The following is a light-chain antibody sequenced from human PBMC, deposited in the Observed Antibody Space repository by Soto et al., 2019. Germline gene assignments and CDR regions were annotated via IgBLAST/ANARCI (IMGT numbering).Light chain of an antibody. J-gene: IGLJ1*01. CDR1: SSDVGGYIY. Sequence: QSALTQPASVSGSPGQSITISCTGTSSDVGGYIYVSWYQQHPGKAPKLMIYDVTDRPSGVSNRFSGSKSGNTASLTISGLQAEDEADYYCRSYTSSGTLVFGTGTKVTVL. CDR2: DVT. CDR3: RSYTSSGTLV. V-gene: IGLV2-14*01.